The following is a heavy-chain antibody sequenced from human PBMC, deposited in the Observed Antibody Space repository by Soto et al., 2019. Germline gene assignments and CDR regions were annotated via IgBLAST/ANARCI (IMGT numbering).Heavy chain of an antibody. D-gene: IGHD5-12*01. J-gene: IGHJ4*02. Sequence: QVQLVESGGGVVQPGRSLRLSCAASGFTFSSYGMHWVRQAPGKGLEWVAVISYDGSNKYYADSVKGRFTISRDNSKNTLYLQMNSLRAEDTAVYYCAKDRMGDGYNTYYFDYWGQGTLVTVSS. CDR2: ISYDGSNK. V-gene: IGHV3-30*18. CDR1: GFTFSSYG. CDR3: AKDRMGDGYNTYYFDY.